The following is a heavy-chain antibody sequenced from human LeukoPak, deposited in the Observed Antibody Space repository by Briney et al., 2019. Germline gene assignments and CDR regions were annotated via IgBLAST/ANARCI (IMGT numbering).Heavy chain of an antibody. D-gene: IGHD6-19*01. Sequence: GRSLRLSCAASGFTFSSYGMHWVRQAPGKGLEWVAVISYDGSNKYADSVKGRFTISRDNSKNTLYLQMNSLRAEDMAVYYCAWAGRQWVVWYFDYWGQGTLVSVSS. CDR3: AWAGRQWVVWYFDY. CDR1: GFTFSSYG. J-gene: IGHJ4*02. V-gene: IGHV3-30*03. CDR2: ISYDGSNK.